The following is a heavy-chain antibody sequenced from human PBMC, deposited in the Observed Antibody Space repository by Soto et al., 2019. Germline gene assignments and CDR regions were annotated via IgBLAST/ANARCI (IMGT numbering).Heavy chain of an antibody. CDR3: ARVQWLASHI. J-gene: IGHJ3*02. CDR2: ITTSSTSI. CDR1: GFTFSSYS. Sequence: EVQLVESGGGLVKPGGSLRLSRAASGFTFSSYSMNWVRQAPGKGLEWVSTITTSSTSIYYADSVKARFTISRDNAKNSLYLQMNSLGVEDTAVYYCARVQWLASHIWGQGTMVTVSS. V-gene: IGHV3-21*01. D-gene: IGHD6-19*01.